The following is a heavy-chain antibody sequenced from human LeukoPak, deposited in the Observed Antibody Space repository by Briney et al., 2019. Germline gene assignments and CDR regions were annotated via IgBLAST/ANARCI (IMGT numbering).Heavy chain of an antibody. J-gene: IGHJ5*02. CDR3: ARDVEFQRQQLWGRWFDP. CDR2: ISAYNGNT. Sequence: ASVKVSCKASGYTFTSYGISWVRQAPGQGLEWMGWISAYNGNTNYAQKLQGRVTMTTDTSTSTAYMELRSLRSDDTAVYYCARDVEFQRQQLWGRWFDPWGQGTLVTVSS. D-gene: IGHD6-13*01. CDR1: GYTFTSYG. V-gene: IGHV1-18*01.